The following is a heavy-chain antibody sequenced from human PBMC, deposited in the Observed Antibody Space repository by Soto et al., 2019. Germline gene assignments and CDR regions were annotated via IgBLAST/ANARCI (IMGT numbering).Heavy chain of an antibody. Sequence: PGESLKISCQCSGYSFTSNWIGWVRQMPGKGLEWMGIINPVDSVVRYSPSFQGQVTISVDTSIDTAYLQWSSLKASDSAMYYCARHQRDDTSRKIDYWGQGALVTVSS. V-gene: IGHV5-51*01. J-gene: IGHJ4*02. CDR3: ARHQRDDTSRKIDY. CDR2: INPVDSVV. CDR1: GYSFTSNW. D-gene: IGHD3-22*01.